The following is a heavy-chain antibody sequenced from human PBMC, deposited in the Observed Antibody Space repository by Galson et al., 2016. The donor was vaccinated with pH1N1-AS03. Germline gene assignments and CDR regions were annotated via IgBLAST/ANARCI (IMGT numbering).Heavy chain of an antibody. Sequence: SLRLSCAASGFTFSSYWMHWVRQAPGKGLVWVSRINSDGRSTSYADSVKGRFTISRGNAKNTLYLQMNSLRAEDTAVYYCARWIGGVGATKYYFDYWGQGTLVTVSS. CDR2: INSDGRST. CDR1: GFTFSSYW. J-gene: IGHJ4*02. CDR3: ARWIGGVGATKYYFDY. D-gene: IGHD1-26*01. V-gene: IGHV3-74*01.